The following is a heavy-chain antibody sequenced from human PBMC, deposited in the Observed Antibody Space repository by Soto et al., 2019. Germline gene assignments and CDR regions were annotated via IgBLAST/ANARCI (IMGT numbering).Heavy chain of an antibody. CDR2: ISGSGGTT. Sequence: VQLLESGGGLVQPGGSLRLSCAASGFTFSSYAMSWVRQAPGKGLEWVSAISGSGGTTYYTDSVKGRFTISRDNSKNTLYMQMNSLRVEDTAVYYCAEYCSSTSCLVVYGMDVWGQGTTVTVSS. J-gene: IGHJ6*02. CDR3: AEYCSSTSCLVVYGMDV. V-gene: IGHV3-23*01. CDR1: GFTFSSYA. D-gene: IGHD2-2*01.